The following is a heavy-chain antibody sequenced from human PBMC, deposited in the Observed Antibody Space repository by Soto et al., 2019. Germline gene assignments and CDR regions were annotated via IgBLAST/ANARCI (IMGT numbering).Heavy chain of an antibody. V-gene: IGHV4-4*02. D-gene: IGHD2-15*01. CDR3: ARESDKDRNVGYFDL. CDR1: RGSISRSNW. Sequence: QVQLQESGPGLLKPSGTLSLTCAVSRGSISRSNWASWVRQSPVKGLEWIGAMYHTGITNYSPSLKSRGTMAVDKSKNQFSLKLSSVTAADTAVYYCARESDKDRNVGYFDLWGRGTLVSVSS. J-gene: IGHJ2*01. CDR2: MYHTGIT.